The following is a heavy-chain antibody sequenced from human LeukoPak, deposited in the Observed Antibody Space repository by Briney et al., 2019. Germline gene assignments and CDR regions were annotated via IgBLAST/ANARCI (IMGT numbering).Heavy chain of an antibody. CDR3: ARGAYSYGPFDY. J-gene: IGHJ4*02. CDR2: ISSSSSYI. D-gene: IGHD5-18*01. V-gene: IGHV3-21*01. Sequence: GGSLRLSCAASGFTFSSYSMNWVRQAPGKGLEWVSSISSSSSYIYYADSVKGRFTISRDNAKNSLYLQMNSLRAEDTAVYYCARGAYSYGPFDYWGQGTLVTVSS. CDR1: GFTFSSYS.